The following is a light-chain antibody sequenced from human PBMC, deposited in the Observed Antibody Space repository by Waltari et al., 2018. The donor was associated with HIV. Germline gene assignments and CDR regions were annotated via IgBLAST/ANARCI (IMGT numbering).Light chain of an antibody. CDR1: NTYIGSPDY. CDR3: SSYTTVPSYV. Sequence: QSALAQPASVSGSPGQSSTTSCTGTNTYIGSPDYSSCYQHPPGKAPQPIIYGVTERPSGVSGRFSASKSGNTASLTISALQSEDEADYFCSSYTTVPSYVFGTGTKVTVL. V-gene: IGLV2-14*03. J-gene: IGLJ1*01. CDR2: GVT.